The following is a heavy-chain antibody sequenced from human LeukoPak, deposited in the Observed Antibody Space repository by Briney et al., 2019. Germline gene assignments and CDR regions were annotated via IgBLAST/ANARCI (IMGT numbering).Heavy chain of an antibody. CDR1: GYTFTSYD. CDR3: ARGFGSSWYDTYPEDY. V-gene: IGHV1-8*01. Sequence: EASVKVSCKASGYTFTSYDINWVRQATGQGLEWMGWMNPNSGNTGYAQKFQGRVTMTRNTSISTAYMELSSLRSEDTAVYYCARGFGSSWYDTYPEDYWGQGTLVTVSS. J-gene: IGHJ4*02. CDR2: MNPNSGNT. D-gene: IGHD6-13*01.